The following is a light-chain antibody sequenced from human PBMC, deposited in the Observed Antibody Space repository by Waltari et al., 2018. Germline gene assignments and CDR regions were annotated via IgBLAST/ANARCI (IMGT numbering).Light chain of an antibody. CDR2: KDS. CDR3: QSADSSGTTV. J-gene: IGLJ2*01. V-gene: IGLV3-25*03. CDR1: ALPKQY. Sequence: SYELTQPPSVSVSPGQTARITCSGDALPKQYAYWYQQKPGQAPGLVIYKDSGRPSGIPERFSGSSSGTTVTLTISGGQAEDEADYYCQSADSSGTTVFGGGTKLTVL.